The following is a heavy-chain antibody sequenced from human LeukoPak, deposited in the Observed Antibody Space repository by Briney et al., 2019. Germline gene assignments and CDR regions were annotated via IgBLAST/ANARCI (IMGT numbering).Heavy chain of an antibody. CDR3: ANRVAQHDS. V-gene: IGHV3-23*01. D-gene: IGHD3-16*01. CDR1: GFTFSSFA. J-gene: IGHJ5*02. Sequence: GGSLRLSCAASGFTFSSFAMSWVRQAPGKGLEWVAGIPSSGPITYYADSVKGRFTISRDNSKNTLYLQMNSLTAEDTGVYYCANRVAQHDSWGQGTLVTVSS. CDR2: IPSSGPIT.